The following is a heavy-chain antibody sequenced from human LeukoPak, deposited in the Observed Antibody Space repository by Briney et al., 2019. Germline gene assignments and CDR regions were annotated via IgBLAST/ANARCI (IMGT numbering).Heavy chain of an antibody. CDR3: ARDKTGTGDDAFDI. CDR1: GGSISSSSYY. J-gene: IGHJ3*02. V-gene: IGHV4-39*07. D-gene: IGHD7-27*01. Sequence: SETLSLTCTVSGGSISSSSYYWGWIRQPPGKGLEWIGSIYYGGSTDYNPSLKSRVTISVDTSKNQFSLKLSSVTAADTAVYYCARDKTGTGDDAFDIWGQGTMVTVSS. CDR2: IYYGGST.